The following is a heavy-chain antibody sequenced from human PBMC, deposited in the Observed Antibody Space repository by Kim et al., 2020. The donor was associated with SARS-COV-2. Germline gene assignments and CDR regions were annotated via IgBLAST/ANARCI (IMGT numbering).Heavy chain of an antibody. CDR2: A. D-gene: IGHD5-12*01. Sequence: ANDAQKFQGRVTITADKSTSTAYMELSSLRSEETAVYYCAVVDTIDTSDYWGQGTLVTVSS. CDR3: AVVDTIDTSDY. V-gene: IGHV1-69*02. J-gene: IGHJ4*02.